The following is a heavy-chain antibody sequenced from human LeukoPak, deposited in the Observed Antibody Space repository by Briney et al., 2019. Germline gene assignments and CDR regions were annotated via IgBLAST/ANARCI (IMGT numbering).Heavy chain of an antibody. Sequence: GGSLRLSCAASGFTFSSYAMSWVRQAPGKGLEWVSAISGSGGSTYYADSVKGRFTISRDNSKNTPYLQMNSLRAEDTAVYYCAEPFTPGDAFDIWGQGTMVTVSS. CDR1: GFTFSSYA. V-gene: IGHV3-23*01. D-gene: IGHD7-27*01. CDR3: AEPFTPGDAFDI. J-gene: IGHJ3*02. CDR2: ISGSGGST.